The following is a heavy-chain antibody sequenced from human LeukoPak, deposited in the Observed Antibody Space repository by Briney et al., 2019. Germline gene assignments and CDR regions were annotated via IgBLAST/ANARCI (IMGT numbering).Heavy chain of an antibody. V-gene: IGHV3-11*01. D-gene: IGHD3-22*01. CDR1: GFTFSDYY. CDR2: ISSSGSTI. Sequence: GGSLRLSCAASGFTFSDYYMSWIRQAPGKGLEWVSYISSSGSTIYYADSVKGRFTISRDNAKNSLYLQMNSLRAEDTAVYYCASSPGYYDSSGYWIDYWGQGTLVTVSS. J-gene: IGHJ4*02. CDR3: ASSPGYYDSSGYWIDY.